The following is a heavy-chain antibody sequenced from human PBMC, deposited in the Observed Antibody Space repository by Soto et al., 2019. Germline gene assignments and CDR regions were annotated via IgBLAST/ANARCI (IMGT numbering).Heavy chain of an antibody. D-gene: IGHD2-15*01. CDR2: IYYSGST. V-gene: IGHV4-59*08. J-gene: IGHJ6*03. CDR1: GGSISSYY. Sequence: SETLSLTCTVSGGSISSYYWSWIRQPPGKGLEWIGYIYYSGSTNYNPSLKSRVTISVDTSKNQFSLKLSSVTAADTAVYYCARHVPRKLRLADYYYMDVRGKGTTVTVSS. CDR3: ARHVPRKLRLADYYYMDV.